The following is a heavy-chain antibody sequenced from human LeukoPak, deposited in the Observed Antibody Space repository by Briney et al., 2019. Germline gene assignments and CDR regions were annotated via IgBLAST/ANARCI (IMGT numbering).Heavy chain of an antibody. Sequence: SETLSLTCTVSGGSFSSSSYYWGWLRQPPGKGLEWIGSIYYSGSTYYNPSLKSRVTISVDTSKNQFSLKLSSVTAADTAVYYCARGGIAAAGSGWFDPWGQGTLVTVSS. CDR1: GGSFSSSSYY. D-gene: IGHD6-13*01. CDR2: IYYSGST. V-gene: IGHV4-39*07. CDR3: ARGGIAAAGSGWFDP. J-gene: IGHJ5*02.